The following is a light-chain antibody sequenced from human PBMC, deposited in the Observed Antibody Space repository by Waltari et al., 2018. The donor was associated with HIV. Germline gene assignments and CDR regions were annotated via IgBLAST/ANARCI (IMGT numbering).Light chain of an antibody. V-gene: IGLV2-23*01. CDR3: CSYGGSSNWL. CDR2: EGI. CDR1: SSVIGHYNL. J-gene: IGLJ2*01. Sequence: QSALTQPASVSGSPGQSITISCTGTSSVIGHYNLVSWYQQHPGKAPKLIIYEGIKRPSGVSNRISGSKSANTASLTISGLQAEDEADYYCCSYGGSSNWLFGGGTKLTVL.